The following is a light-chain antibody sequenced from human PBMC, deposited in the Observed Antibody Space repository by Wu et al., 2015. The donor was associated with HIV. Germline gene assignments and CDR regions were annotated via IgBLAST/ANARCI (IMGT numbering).Light chain of an antibody. CDR3: QQYNNWPPIT. Sequence: EIVMTQSPATLSMSPGERATLSCRASQSIGSHLAWYQQKLGQPPRLLIYGASFRATNVPARFSGSGSGTEFTLTISSMQSEDFAVYYCQQYNNWPPITFGPGTKVDIK. CDR2: GAS. CDR1: QSIGSH. V-gene: IGKV3-15*01. J-gene: IGKJ3*01.